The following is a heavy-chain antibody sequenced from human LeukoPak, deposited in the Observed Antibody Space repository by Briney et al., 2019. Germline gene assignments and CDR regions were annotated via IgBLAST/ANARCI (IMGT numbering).Heavy chain of an antibody. J-gene: IGHJ4*02. Sequence: GGSLRLSCAASGFTFISYGMHWVRQAPGKGLEWVANIKQDGSDKNYVDSVKGRFTISRDNAKNSLYLQMNSLRAEDTAIYYCAKPFGSGSNPLDYWGQGTLVTVSS. V-gene: IGHV3-7*01. CDR2: IKQDGSDK. D-gene: IGHD6-19*01. CDR3: AKPFGSGSNPLDY. CDR1: GFTFISYG.